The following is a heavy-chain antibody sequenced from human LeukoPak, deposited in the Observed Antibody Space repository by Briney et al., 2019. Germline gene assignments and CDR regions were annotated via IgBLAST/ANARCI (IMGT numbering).Heavy chain of an antibody. CDR2: ISYDGSNK. D-gene: IGHD6-19*01. CDR3: ARGQQWLEAFDY. J-gene: IGHJ4*02. V-gene: IGHV3-30*03. CDR1: GFIFSNYG. Sequence: GGSLRLSCAASGFIFSNYGIHWVRQAPGKGLEWVAVISYDGSNKYADSVKGRFTISRDNSKNTLFLQMNSLRPDDTAVYYCARGQQWLEAFDYWGLGTLVTVSS.